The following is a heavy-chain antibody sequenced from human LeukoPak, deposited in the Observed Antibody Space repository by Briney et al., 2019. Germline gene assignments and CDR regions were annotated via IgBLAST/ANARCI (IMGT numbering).Heavy chain of an antibody. J-gene: IGHJ6*03. CDR3: ARDPLLEWLLWPAQDYYYYMDV. CDR1: GFTFSSYA. D-gene: IGHD3-3*01. Sequence: PGGSLRLSCAASGFTFSSYAMSWVRQAPGKGLEWVSAISGSGGSTYYADPVKGRFTISRDNAKNSLYLQMNSLRAEDTAVYYCARDPLLEWLLWPAQDYYYYMDVWGKGTTVTVSS. CDR2: ISGSGGST. V-gene: IGHV3-23*01.